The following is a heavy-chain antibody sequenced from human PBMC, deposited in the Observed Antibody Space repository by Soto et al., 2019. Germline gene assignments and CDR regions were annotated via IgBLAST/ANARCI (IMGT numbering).Heavy chain of an antibody. Sequence: QVQLVQSGAEVKRPGSSVRVSCKASEDTFSSYAISWVRQAPEQGLDWMGGIIPFFNTPNYAKKFQGRVTITADESTSTAYMELSSLRSEDTAMYYCAGESAYGGNPLAFLYWGQGTLVTVSS. D-gene: IGHD1-26*01. V-gene: IGHV1-69*01. CDR2: IIPFFNTP. CDR3: AGESAYGGNPLAFLY. CDR1: EDTFSSYA. J-gene: IGHJ4*02.